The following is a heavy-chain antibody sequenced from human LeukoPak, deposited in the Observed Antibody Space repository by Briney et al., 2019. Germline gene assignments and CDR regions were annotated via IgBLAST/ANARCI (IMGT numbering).Heavy chain of an antibody. J-gene: IGHJ4*02. D-gene: IGHD6-19*01. Sequence: SETLSLTCAVYGGSFRGYYWSWIRQPPGKGLEWIGEINHSGSTNYNPSLKSRVTISVDTSKNQFSLKLSSVTAADTAVYYCARGAIGWYYFDYWGQGTLVTVSS. CDR3: ARGAIGWYYFDY. CDR1: GGSFRGYY. V-gene: IGHV4-34*01. CDR2: INHSGST.